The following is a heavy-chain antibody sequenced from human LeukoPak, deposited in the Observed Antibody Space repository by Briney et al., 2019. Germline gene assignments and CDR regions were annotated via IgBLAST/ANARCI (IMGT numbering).Heavy chain of an antibody. D-gene: IGHD4-17*01. J-gene: IGHJ4*02. CDR1: RGTFSSYA. CDR3: ASLGGGSTVTTYLNY. V-gene: IGHV1-69*01. Sequence: GSSVKVSCKASRGTFSSYAINWVRQAPGRGLEWMGGIIPIFGTANYAQKFQGRVTITADESTSTAYMELSSLRSEDTAVYYCASLGGGSTVTTYLNYWGQGTLVTVSS. CDR2: IIPIFGTA.